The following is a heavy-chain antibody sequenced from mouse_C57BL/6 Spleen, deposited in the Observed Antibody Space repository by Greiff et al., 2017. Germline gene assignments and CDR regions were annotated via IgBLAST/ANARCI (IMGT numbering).Heavy chain of an antibody. V-gene: IGHV5-4*01. CDR2: ISDGGSYT. J-gene: IGHJ2*01. Sequence: EVMLVESGGGLVKPGGSLKLSCAASGFTFSSYAMSWVRQTPEKRLEWVATISDGGSYTYYPDNVKGRFTISRDNAKNNLYLQMSHLKSEDTAMYYCAREGDRFFDYWGQGTTLTVSS. CDR3: AREGDRFFDY. CDR1: GFTFSSYA.